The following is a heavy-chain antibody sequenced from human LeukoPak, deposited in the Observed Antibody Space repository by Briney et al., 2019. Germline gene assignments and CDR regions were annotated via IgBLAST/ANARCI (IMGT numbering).Heavy chain of an antibody. J-gene: IGHJ6*03. D-gene: IGHD5-18*01. CDR2: IIPIFGTA. CDR3: ASGAGGYSYGSYYYYYMDV. CDR1: GGTFNNSA. V-gene: IGHV1-69*05. Sequence: SVKVSCKTSGGTFNNSAISWARQAPGQGLEWMGGIIPIFGTANYAQKFQGRVTITTDESTSTAYMELSSLRSEDTAVYYCASGAGGYSYGSYYYYYMDVWGKGTTVTVSS.